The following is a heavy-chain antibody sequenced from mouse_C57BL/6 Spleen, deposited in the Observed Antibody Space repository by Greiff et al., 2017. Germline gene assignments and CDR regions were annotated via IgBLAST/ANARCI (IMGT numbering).Heavy chain of an antibody. D-gene: IGHD2-3*01. CDR1: GFTFSDYG. CDR2: ISSGSSTI. V-gene: IGHV5-17*01. CDR3: EGIDDGYYVGWFAY. J-gene: IGHJ3*01. Sequence: EVKPMESGGGLVKPGGSLKLSCAASGFTFSDYGMHWVRQAPEKGLEWVAYISSGSSTIYYADTVKGRFTISRDNAKNTLFLQMTSRRSEDTAMYYYEGIDDGYYVGWFAYWGQGTVVTVAA.